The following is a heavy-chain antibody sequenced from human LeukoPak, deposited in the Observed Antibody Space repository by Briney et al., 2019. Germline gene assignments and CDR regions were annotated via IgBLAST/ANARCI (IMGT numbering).Heavy chain of an antibody. CDR1: GYTFTSYD. D-gene: IGHD3-9*01. CDR3: ARESYDILTGYYRTTNWFDP. J-gene: IGHJ5*02. V-gene: IGHV1-8*03. CDR2: MNPNSGNT. Sequence: ASVKVSCKASGYTFTSYDINWVRQATGQGLEWMGWMNPNSGNTGYAQKFQGRVTITRNTSISTAYMGLSSLRSEDTAVYYCARESYDILTGYYRTTNWFDPWGQGTLVTVSS.